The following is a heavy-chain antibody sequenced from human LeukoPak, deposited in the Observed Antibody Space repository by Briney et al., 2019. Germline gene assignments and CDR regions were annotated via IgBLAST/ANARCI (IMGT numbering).Heavy chain of an antibody. Sequence: SQTLSLTCTVSGGSISSGGYYWSWIRQPPGKGLEWIGYIYHSGSTYYNPSLKSRVTISVDTSKNQFSLKLSSVTAADTAVYYCTRASSWHDAFDIWGQGTMVTVSS. CDR2: IYHSGST. V-gene: IGHV4-30-2*01. D-gene: IGHD6-13*01. J-gene: IGHJ3*02. CDR3: TRASSWHDAFDI. CDR1: GGSISSGGYY.